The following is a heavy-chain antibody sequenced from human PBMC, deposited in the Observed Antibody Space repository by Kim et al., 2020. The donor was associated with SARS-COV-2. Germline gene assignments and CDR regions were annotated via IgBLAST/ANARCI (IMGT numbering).Heavy chain of an antibody. CDR3: ARGDIHTYYFDY. Sequence: YYADSVKGRFTISRDNAKNSLYLQMNSLRDEDTAVYYCARGDIHTYYFDYWGQGTLVTVSS. V-gene: IGHV3-48*02. J-gene: IGHJ4*02. D-gene: IGHD3-9*01.